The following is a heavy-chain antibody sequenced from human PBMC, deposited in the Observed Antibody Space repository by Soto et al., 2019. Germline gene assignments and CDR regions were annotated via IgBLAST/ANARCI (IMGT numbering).Heavy chain of an antibody. J-gene: IGHJ6*02. Sequence: ASVKVSCKASGYTFTGYYMHWVRQAPGQGLEWMGWINPNSGGTNYAQKFQGWVTMTRDTSSSTAYMELSRLRSDDTAAYYCARDRNSYDFWSGYYYYYYGMDVWGQGTTVTVS. D-gene: IGHD3-3*01. CDR1: GYTFTGYY. V-gene: IGHV1-2*04. CDR3: ARDRNSYDFWSGYYYYYYGMDV. CDR2: INPNSGGT.